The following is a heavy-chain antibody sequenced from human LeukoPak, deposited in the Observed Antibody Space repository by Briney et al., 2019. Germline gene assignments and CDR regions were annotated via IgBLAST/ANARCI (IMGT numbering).Heavy chain of an antibody. V-gene: IGHV4-61*02. CDR2: IYTSGST. Sequence: TLSLTCTVSGGSISSGSYYWSWIRQPAGKGLEWIGRIYTSGSTNYNPSLKSRVTISVDTSKNQFSLKLSSVTAADTAVYYCARVEVGADDFDYFQHWGQGTLVTVSS. J-gene: IGHJ1*01. D-gene: IGHD1-26*01. CDR3: ARVEVGADDFDYFQH. CDR1: GGSISSGSYY.